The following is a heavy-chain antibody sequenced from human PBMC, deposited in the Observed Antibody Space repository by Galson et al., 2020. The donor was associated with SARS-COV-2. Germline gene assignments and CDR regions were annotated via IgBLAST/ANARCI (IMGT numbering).Heavy chain of an antibody. V-gene: IGHV5-51*01. CDR2: IYPGDSDT. J-gene: IGHJ4*02. Sequence: GESLKISCKGSGYSFTSHWIGWVRQMPGKGLEWMGIIYPGDSDTRYSPSVQGQVTISADKSISTAYLQWSSLKASDTAMYYCARGQICGGDCYPFDYWGQGTLVTVSS. D-gene: IGHD2-21*01. CDR1: GYSFTSHW. CDR3: ARGQICGGDCYPFDY.